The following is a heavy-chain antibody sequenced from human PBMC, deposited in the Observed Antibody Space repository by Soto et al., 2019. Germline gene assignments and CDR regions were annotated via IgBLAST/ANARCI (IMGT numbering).Heavy chain of an antibody. CDR1: GFAFSTYA. Sequence: GGSLRLSCAASGFAFSTYAMTWVRQAPGKGLEWVSVISGSGGSSYYAASVKGRFTISRDNSKNTLYLQMNGLRAEDTALYYCAKFRSGFEPVFESWGQGTLVTVSS. CDR3: AKFRSGFEPVFES. V-gene: IGHV3-23*01. D-gene: IGHD3-10*01. J-gene: IGHJ4*02. CDR2: ISGSGGSS.